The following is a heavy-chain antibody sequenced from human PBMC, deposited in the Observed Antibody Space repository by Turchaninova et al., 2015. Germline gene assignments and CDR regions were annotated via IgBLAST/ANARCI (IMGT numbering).Heavy chain of an antibody. CDR2: IYPGYSDT. CDR3: AGHRGYSYGYGDY. J-gene: IGHJ4*02. Sequence: EVQLVQSAAEVKKPGESLKISCKGSGYSFTNYWIGWVRQMPGKGLVWMGIIYPGYSDTKYSPSFQGQVTIPADKSISTAFLQWSSLKASDTAIYYCAGHRGYSYGYGDYWGQGTLVTVSS. V-gene: IGHV5-51*01. CDR1: GYSFTNYW. D-gene: IGHD5-18*01.